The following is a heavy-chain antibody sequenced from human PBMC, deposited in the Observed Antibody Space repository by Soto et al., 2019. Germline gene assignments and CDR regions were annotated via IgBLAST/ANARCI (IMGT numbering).Heavy chain of an antibody. V-gene: IGHV4-4*02. J-gene: IGHJ5*02. CDR1: GGTVASSHW. D-gene: IGHD2-21*02. CDR3: AREIVTAGGNNYFDP. Sequence: ASETLSLTCGVSGGTVASSHWWSWVRQSPSRGLEWIGNVYHTGDTNFNPSLQNRVTFSVDKSNNQFSLRLTSLTAADTAVYFCAREIVTAGGNNYFDPWGPGTLVTVSS. CDR2: VYHTGDT.